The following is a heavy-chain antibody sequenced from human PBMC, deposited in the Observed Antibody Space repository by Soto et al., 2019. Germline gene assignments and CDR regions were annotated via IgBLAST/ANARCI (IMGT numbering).Heavy chain of an antibody. V-gene: IGHV4-59*01. D-gene: IGHD2-15*01. Sequence: PSETLSLTCTVSGGSISPFYWSWVRQPPGKGLEWIGYLYYSGNTNYNPSLKSRVTISVDASKNQVSLRLTSVTAADTAVYYCARVGGVAARNFDYWGQVPVGTFSS. CDR1: GGSISPFY. CDR2: LYYSGNT. CDR3: ARVGGVAARNFDY. J-gene: IGHJ4*02.